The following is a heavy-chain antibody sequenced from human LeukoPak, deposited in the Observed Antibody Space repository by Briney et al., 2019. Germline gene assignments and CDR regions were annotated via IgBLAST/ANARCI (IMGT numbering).Heavy chain of an antibody. CDR1: GGSISGYY. Sequence: SETLSLTCAVSGGSISGYYWSWIRQPAGKGLEWIGRIYTSGSTNYNPSLLSRVTMSVDTSKNKFSLQLSSVTAADTAVYYCARAGFRTGVDPWGQGTLVTVSS. CDR2: IYTSGST. J-gene: IGHJ5*02. V-gene: IGHV4-4*07. CDR3: ARAGFRTGVDP. D-gene: IGHD7-27*01.